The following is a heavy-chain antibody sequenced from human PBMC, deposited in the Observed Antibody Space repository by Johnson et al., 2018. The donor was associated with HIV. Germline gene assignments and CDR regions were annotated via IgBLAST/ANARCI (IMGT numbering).Heavy chain of an antibody. D-gene: IGHD4-17*01. CDR2: ISSSGSTI. V-gene: IGHV3-11*04. J-gene: IGHJ3*02. Sequence: QVQLVESGGGLVKPGGSLRLSCAASGFSFSDYYMSWIRQAPGKGLEWVSYISSSGSTIYYADFVQCRFTISRDNAKKSLYLHMNSLRAEDTALYYCARDSTLWGCDYVGDALGMWGRGTVVTVTS. CDR1: GFSFSDYY. CDR3: ARDSTLWGCDYVGDALGM.